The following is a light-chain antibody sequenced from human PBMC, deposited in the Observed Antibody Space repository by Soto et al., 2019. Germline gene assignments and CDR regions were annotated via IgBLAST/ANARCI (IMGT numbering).Light chain of an antibody. J-gene: IGLJ1*01. CDR1: SSDVGTYNL. Sequence: QSALTQPASVSGSPGQSITISCTGTSSDVGTYNLVSWYQQHPGKAPKLIIYEGSKRPSGVPDRFSGSKAGTSASLAISGLQSEDEANYYCATWDDSLHGYVFGAGTKVTVL. V-gene: IGLV2-14*02. CDR3: ATWDDSLHGYV. CDR2: EGS.